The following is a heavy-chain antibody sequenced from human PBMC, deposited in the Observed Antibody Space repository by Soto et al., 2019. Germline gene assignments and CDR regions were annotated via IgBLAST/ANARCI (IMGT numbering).Heavy chain of an antibody. J-gene: IGHJ3*02. CDR3: ARSLWKQLDPDDAFDI. CDR2: ISAYNGNT. D-gene: IGHD6-13*01. CDR1: GYTFTSYG. V-gene: IGHV1-18*01. Sequence: QVQLVQSGAEVKKPGASVKVSCKASGYTFTSYGISWVRQAPGQGLEWMGWISAYNGNTNYAQKLQGRVTMTTDTCTSTAYMERRSLRSDDTAVYYCARSLWKQLDPDDAFDIWGQGTMVTVSS.